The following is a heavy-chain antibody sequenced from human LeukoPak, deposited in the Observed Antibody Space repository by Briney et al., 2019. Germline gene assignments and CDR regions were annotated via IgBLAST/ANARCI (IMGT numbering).Heavy chain of an antibody. V-gene: IGHV3-48*03. Sequence: GGSLRLSCAASGFTFSSYEMNWVRQAPGKGLEWVSYISSSGSTIYYADSVKGRFTISRDNAKNSLYLQMNSLRAEDKAVYYCAKGAEEGVVITSVYSYYMDVWGKGTTVTISS. D-gene: IGHD3-22*01. CDR2: ISSSGSTI. J-gene: IGHJ6*03. CDR1: GFTFSSYE. CDR3: AKGAEEGVVITSVYSYYMDV.